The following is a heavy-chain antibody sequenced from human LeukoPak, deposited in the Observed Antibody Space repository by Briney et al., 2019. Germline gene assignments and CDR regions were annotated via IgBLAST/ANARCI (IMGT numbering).Heavy chain of an antibody. CDR3: ARGIGAADF. V-gene: IGHV4-4*02. J-gene: IGHJ4*02. Sequence: PSGTLSLTCAVSGGSISSSKWWSWVRQPPGKGLQWIGEIYQSGSSIYNPSLRSRVTMSVDKSKDQLSLKLSSVTAADTAVYYCARGIGAADFWGQGILVTVSS. CDR2: IYQSGSS. CDR1: GGSISSSKW. D-gene: IGHD3-16*01.